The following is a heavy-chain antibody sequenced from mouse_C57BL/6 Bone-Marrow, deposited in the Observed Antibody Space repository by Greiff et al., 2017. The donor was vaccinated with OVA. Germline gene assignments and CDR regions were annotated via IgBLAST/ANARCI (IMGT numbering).Heavy chain of an antibody. J-gene: IGHJ2*01. V-gene: IGHV4-1*01. D-gene: IGHD4-1*01. CDR1: GVDFSRYW. CDR3: ARNWDVGFDY. Sequence: EAGGVDFSRYWMSWVRRAPGNGLEWIGEINPDSSAINYAPSLTDKFIISRDSAKNTLYLQMSKVRSEDTALYYCARNWDVGFDYWGQGTTLTVSS. CDR2: INPDSSAI.